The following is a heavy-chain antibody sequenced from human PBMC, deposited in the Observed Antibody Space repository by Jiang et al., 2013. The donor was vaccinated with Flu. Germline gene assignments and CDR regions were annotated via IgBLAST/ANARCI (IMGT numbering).Heavy chain of an antibody. Sequence: QSGSELKKPGASVKVSCKASGYTFTSYAMNWVRQAPGQGLEWMGWINTNTGNPTYAQGFTGRFVFSLDTSVSTAYLQISSLKAEDTAVYYCARDLGEQQLALGDWFDPWGQGTLVTVSS. CDR3: ARDLGEQQLALGDWFDP. CDR1: GYTFTSYA. V-gene: IGHV7-4-1*02. CDR2: INTNTGNP. J-gene: IGHJ5*02. D-gene: IGHD6-13*01.